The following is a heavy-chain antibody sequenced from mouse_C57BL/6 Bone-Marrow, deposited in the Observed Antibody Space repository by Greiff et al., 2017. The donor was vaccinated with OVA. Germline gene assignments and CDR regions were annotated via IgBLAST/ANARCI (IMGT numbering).Heavy chain of an antibody. CDR1: GYTFTSYG. Sequence: QVQLQQSGAELARPGASVKLSCTASGYTFTSYGISWVKQRTGQGLEWIGEIYPRSGNTYYNEKFKGKATLTADKSSSTAYMELRSLTSEDSAVYYGAKEGYEYDGVRAYWGQGTLVTVSA. CDR2: IYPRSGNT. V-gene: IGHV1-81*01. CDR3: AKEGYEYDGVRAY. J-gene: IGHJ3*01. D-gene: IGHD2-4*01.